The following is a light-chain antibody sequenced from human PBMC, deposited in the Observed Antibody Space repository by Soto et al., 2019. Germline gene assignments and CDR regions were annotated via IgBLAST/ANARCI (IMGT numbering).Light chain of an antibody. V-gene: IGKV3-20*01. Sequence: EIVLTQSPGTLSLSPGEIATLSCIAVQSVSSSYLAWYQQKPGQAPRLLIYGASSRATGIPDRFSGSGSGTDFTLTISRLEPEDFAVYYCQQYGSSHGVTFGQGTRLEI. J-gene: IGKJ5*01. CDR2: GAS. CDR3: QQYGSSHGVT. CDR1: QSVSSSY.